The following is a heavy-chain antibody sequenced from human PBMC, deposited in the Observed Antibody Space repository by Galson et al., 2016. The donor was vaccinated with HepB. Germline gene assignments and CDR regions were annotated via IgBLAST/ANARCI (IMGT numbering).Heavy chain of an antibody. Sequence: SVKVSCKASGYTFTSYYMHWVRQAPGQGLEWMAIINPGNGNTNYAQKFQGRITMTRDTLTSTVYMELSSLRSEDTAVYYCAREFGDCSSLECSKQHFDHWGQGSLVTVSS. CDR2: INPGNGNT. CDR3: AREFGDCSSLECSKQHFDH. D-gene: IGHD2-2*01. CDR1: GYTFTSYY. V-gene: IGHV1-46*01. J-gene: IGHJ4*02.